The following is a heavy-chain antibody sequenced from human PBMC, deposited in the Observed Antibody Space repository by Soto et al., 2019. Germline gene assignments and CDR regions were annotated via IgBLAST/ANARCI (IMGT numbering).Heavy chain of an antibody. CDR2: IIPIFGTA. CDR1: GGTFSSYA. V-gene: IGHV1-69*13. Sequence: ASVKVSCKASGGTFSSYAISWVRQAPGQGLEWMGGIIPIFGTANYAQKFQGRVTITADESTSTAYMELSSLRSEDLVVYYCARSYDILTGYLYYWGQGTLVTVTS. CDR3: ARSYDILTGYLYY. J-gene: IGHJ4*02. D-gene: IGHD3-9*01.